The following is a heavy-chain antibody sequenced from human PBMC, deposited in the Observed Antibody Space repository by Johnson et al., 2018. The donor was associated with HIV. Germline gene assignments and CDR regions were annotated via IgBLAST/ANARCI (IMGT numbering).Heavy chain of an antibody. J-gene: IGHJ3*02. D-gene: IGHD3-10*01. CDR1: GFTVSSNY. Sequence: VQLVESGGGVVQPGTSLRLSCAASGFTVSSNYMSWVRQAPGKGLEWVSVISGSGGSTYYADSVKGRFTISRDNSKNTLYLEMNSLRAEDTAVYYCARERHYYGSVRPRERQGDAFDIWGQGTMVTVAS. V-gene: IGHV3-66*02. CDR3: ARERHYYGSVRPRERQGDAFDI. CDR2: ISGSGGST.